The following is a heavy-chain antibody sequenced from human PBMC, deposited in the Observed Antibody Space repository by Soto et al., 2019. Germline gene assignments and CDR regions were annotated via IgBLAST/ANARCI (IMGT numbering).Heavy chain of an antibody. J-gene: IGHJ4*02. Sequence: LSLTCTVSGGSISSYYWSWIRQPPGKGLEWIGYIYYGGSTNYNPSLKSRVTISVDTSKNQFSLKLSSVTAADTAVYYCARVVDDFWSGYYLDYWGQGTLVTVS. CDR1: GGSISSYY. V-gene: IGHV4-59*01. CDR2: IYYGGST. CDR3: ARVVDDFWSGYYLDY. D-gene: IGHD3-3*01.